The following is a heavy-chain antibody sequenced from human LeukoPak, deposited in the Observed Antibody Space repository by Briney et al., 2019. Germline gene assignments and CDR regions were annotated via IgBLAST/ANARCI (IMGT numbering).Heavy chain of an antibody. CDR3: ARALYSGRGAFDY. CDR2: INSDGSST. D-gene: IGHD6-13*01. J-gene: IGHJ4*02. CDR1: GFTFSSYW. V-gene: IGHV3-74*01. Sequence: GGSLRLSCAASGFTFSSYWMHWVRQAPGKGLVWVSRINSDGSSTSYADSVKGRFTISRDNAKNTLYLQMNSLRAEDTALYYCARALYSGRGAFDYWGQGTLVTVSS.